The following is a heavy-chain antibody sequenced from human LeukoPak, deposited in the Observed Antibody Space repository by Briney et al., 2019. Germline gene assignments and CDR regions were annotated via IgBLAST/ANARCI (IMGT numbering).Heavy chain of an antibody. J-gene: IGHJ4*02. V-gene: IGHV3-23*01. D-gene: IGHD3-3*01. CDR1: GFTFSSYA. CDR3: VKGRPLRSGYYGTNFDY. CDR2: ISGSGGST. Sequence: GGSLRLSCAASGFTFSSYAMSWVRQAPGKGLEWVSAISGSGGSTYYADSVKGRFTISRDNSKNTLYLQMNSLRAEDTAVYYCVKGRPLRSGYYGTNFDYWGQGTLVTVSS.